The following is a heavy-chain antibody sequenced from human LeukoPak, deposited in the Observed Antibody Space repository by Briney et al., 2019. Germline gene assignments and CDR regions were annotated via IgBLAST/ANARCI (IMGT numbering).Heavy chain of an antibody. J-gene: IGHJ3*02. CDR2: IYYSGST. CDR1: GGSISSGDYY. Sequence: SETLSLTCTVSGGSISSGDYYWSWIRQPPGKGLEWIGYIYYSGSTYYNPSLKSRVTISVDTSKNQFSLKLSSVTAADTAVYYRASGDYYDSSGYYPNAFDIWGQGTMVTVSS. V-gene: IGHV4-30-4*01. CDR3: ASGDYYDSSGYYPNAFDI. D-gene: IGHD3-22*01.